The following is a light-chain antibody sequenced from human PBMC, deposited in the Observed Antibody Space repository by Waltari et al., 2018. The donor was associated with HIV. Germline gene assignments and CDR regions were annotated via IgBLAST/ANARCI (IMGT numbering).Light chain of an antibody. J-gene: IGKJ1*01. V-gene: IGKV1-39*01. CDR3: QKSDTPPWT. CDR1: RSINTY. Sequence: DIQMTQSPSSLSASLGDRVTITCRASRSINTYLNWYQHKLGESPKILISDSSTLQSGPQPIFSGSGSGTDFTLTIASLQPEDRATYYCQKSDTPPWTFGQGTKVEI. CDR2: DSS.